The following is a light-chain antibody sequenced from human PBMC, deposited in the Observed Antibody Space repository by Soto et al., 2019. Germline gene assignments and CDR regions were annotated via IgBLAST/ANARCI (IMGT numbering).Light chain of an antibody. J-gene: IGKJ3*01. CDR2: GAS. CDR1: QSVSSDY. V-gene: IGKV3-20*01. CDR3: QQYGSSPALFT. Sequence: EIVLTQSPGTLSLSPGERATLSCWASQSVSSDYLGWYQQKPGQAPRRLIYGASSRATGIPDRFSGSGSGTEFTLTISRLEPEDFAVYYCQQYGSSPALFTFGPGTKVDIK.